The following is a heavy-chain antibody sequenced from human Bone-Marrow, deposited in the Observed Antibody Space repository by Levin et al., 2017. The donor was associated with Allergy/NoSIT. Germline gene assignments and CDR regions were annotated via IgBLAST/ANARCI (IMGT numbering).Heavy chain of an antibody. Sequence: GGSLRLSCEVSGLPLSSYEMNWVRQAPGKGLEWISYISSGGSTTRYADSVKGRFTFSRDNAKNRLFLQMNSLRAEDTGVYYCAREIVAAVHYYYGMDVWGQGTAVTVSS. CDR2: ISSGGSTT. CDR1: GLPLSSYE. D-gene: IGHD2-15*01. V-gene: IGHV3-48*03. CDR3: AREIVAAVHYYYGMDV. J-gene: IGHJ6*02.